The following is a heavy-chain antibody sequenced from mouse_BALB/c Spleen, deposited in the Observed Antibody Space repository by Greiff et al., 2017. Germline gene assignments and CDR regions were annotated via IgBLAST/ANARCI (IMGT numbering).Heavy chain of an antibody. J-gene: IGHJ4*01. CDR2: IWGDGST. Sequence: VQLQESGPGLVAPSQSLSITCTVSGFSLTGYGVNWVRQPPGKGLEWLGMIWGDGSTDYNSALKSRLSISKDNSKSQVFLKMNSLQTDDTARYYCARDNRYYGSSDYAMDYWGQGTSVTVSA. V-gene: IGHV2-6-7*01. D-gene: IGHD1-1*01. CDR3: ARDNRYYGSSDYAMDY. CDR1: GFSLTGYG.